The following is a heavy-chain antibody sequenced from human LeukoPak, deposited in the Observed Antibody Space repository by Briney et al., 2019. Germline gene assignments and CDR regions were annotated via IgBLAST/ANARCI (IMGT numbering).Heavy chain of an antibody. J-gene: IGHJ2*01. Sequence: GRSLRLSCVASGFTFRSHAMHWVRQAPGKGLEWVTVISYDGGREYYADSVKGQFTISRDNSKNTLYLQMNSLRVEDTAVYYCAKVGIRISLIVVVFTTADDWYFDLWGRGTLVTVSS. CDR2: ISYDGGRE. CDR3: AKVGIRISLIVVVFTTADDWYFDL. D-gene: IGHD3-22*01. CDR1: GFTFRSHA. V-gene: IGHV3-30*04.